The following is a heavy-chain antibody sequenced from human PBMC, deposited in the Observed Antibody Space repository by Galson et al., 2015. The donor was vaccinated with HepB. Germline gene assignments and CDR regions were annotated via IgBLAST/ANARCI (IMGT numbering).Heavy chain of an antibody. Sequence: SLRLSCAASGFTFSSYAMHWVRQAPGKGLEYVSAISSNGGSTYYADSVKGRFTISRDNSKNTLYLQMSSLRAEDTAVYYCVKDRGGYCSGGSCRYFDYWGQGTLVTVSS. CDR3: VKDRGGYCSGGSCRYFDY. CDR1: GFTFSSYA. CDR2: ISSNGGST. J-gene: IGHJ4*02. D-gene: IGHD2-15*01. V-gene: IGHV3-64D*06.